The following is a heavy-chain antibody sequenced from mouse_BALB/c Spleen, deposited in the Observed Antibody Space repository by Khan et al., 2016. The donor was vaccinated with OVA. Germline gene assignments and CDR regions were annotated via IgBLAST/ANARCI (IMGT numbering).Heavy chain of an antibody. V-gene: IGHV1S135*01. CDR3: TRHGYVAWFTY. J-gene: IGHJ3*01. Sequence: EVQLQESGPELMKPGTSVKISCKASGYSFTTYYIHWVMQSHGKSLEWIGYIDPFSGDTTFNQKFKGKATLTVDKSSSTAYIHLSNLTSEDSAIYYCTRHGYVAWFTYWGQGTLVTVAA. CDR1: GYSFTTYY. CDR2: IDPFSGDT. D-gene: IGHD2-2*01.